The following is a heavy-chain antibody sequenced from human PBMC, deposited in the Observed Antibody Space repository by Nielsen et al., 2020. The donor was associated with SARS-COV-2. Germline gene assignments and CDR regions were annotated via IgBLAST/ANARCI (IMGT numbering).Heavy chain of an antibody. CDR2: ISANNGNV. J-gene: IGHJ5*02. V-gene: IGHV1-18*01. CDR3: ATSAVAGTPNWFDP. CDR1: DNTFTS. D-gene: IGHD6-19*01. Sequence: ASVKVSCKASDNTFTSITWVRQAPGQGLEWMGRISANNGNVKYAQNLQGRVTMTEDTSTDTAYMELSSLRSEDTAVYYCATSAVAGTPNWFDPWGQGTLVTVSS.